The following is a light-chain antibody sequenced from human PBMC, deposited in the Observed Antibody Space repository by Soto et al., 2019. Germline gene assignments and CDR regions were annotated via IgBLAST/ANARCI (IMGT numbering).Light chain of an antibody. V-gene: IGLV2-14*01. CDR2: EVS. CDR1: SSDVGGYNY. CDR3: SSYTSSSTLLVV. J-gene: IGLJ2*01. Sequence: QSALTQPASVSGSPGQSITISCTGTSSDVGGYNYVSWYQQHPGKAPKLMIYEVSNRPSGVSNRFSGSNSGNTASLTISGLKAEDEADYYCSSYTSSSTLLVVFGGGTKLTVL.